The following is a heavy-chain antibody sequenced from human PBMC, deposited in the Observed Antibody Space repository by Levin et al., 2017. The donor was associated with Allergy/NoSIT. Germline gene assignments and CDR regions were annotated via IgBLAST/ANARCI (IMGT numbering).Heavy chain of an antibody. CDR3: ARAQASHCYTCAFDI. CDR1: GFTFSSYW. J-gene: IGHJ3*02. V-gene: IGHV3-74*01. D-gene: IGHD2-2*02. CDR2: INSDGSST. Sequence: GGSLRLSCAASGFTFSSYWMHWVRQAPGKGLVWVSRINSDGSSTSYADSVKGRFTISRDNAKNTLYLQMNSLRAEDTAVYYCARAQASHCYTCAFDIWGQGTMVTVSS.